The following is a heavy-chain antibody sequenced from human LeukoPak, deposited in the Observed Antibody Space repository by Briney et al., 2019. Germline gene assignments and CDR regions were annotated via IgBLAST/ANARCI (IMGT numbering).Heavy chain of an antibody. CDR2: ISSGSTYI. J-gene: IGHJ4*02. CDR1: EFTFSTYS. V-gene: IGHV3-21*01. D-gene: IGHD2-15*01. CDR3: ARDVPPEYCSDGSCYSLIPDY. Sequence: GGSLRLSCAASEFTFSTYSMNWVRQAPGKGLEWVSSISSGSTYIYYADSVRGRFTISRDNAKNSLFLQMNNLRAGDTAVYFCARDVPPEYCSDGSCYSLIPDYWGQETLVTVSS.